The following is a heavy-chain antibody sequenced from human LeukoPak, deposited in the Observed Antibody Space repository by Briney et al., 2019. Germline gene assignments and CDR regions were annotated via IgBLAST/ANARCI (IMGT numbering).Heavy chain of an antibody. D-gene: IGHD3-22*01. Sequence: GGSLRLSCAASGFTFSSYAMSWVRQAPGKGLEWVSAISGSGGSTYYADSVKGRFTISRDNSKNTLYLQMNSLRAEDTAVYYCAKDLIGSTYYYDSSGYGEMGYWGQGTLVTVSS. CDR3: AKDLIGSTYYYDSSGYGEMGY. V-gene: IGHV3-23*01. J-gene: IGHJ4*02. CDR2: ISGSGGST. CDR1: GFTFSSYA.